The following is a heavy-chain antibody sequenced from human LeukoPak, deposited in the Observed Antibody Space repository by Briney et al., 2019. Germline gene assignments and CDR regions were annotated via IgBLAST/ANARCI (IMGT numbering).Heavy chain of an antibody. V-gene: IGHV1-69*02. D-gene: IGHD3-9*01. CDR3: ARNILTGYYDY. J-gene: IGHJ4*02. Sequence: SVKLSCKASGDTFNNYIIMWVRQAPGQGLEWMGRIVPMLGVTNYAQKFQDRVKITADKFTNTAYIELSSLRSEDTAVYYCARNILTGYYDYWGQGTLVTVSS. CDR2: IVPMLGVT. CDR1: GDTFNNYI.